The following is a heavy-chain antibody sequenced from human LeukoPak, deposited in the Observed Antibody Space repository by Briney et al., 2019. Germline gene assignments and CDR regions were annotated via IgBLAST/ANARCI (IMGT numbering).Heavy chain of an antibody. J-gene: IGHJ5*02. D-gene: IGHD6-13*01. Sequence: SGTLSLTCAVSGGSISSSNWWSWVRQPPGKGLEWIGEIYHSGSTNYNPSLKSRVTISVDKSKNQFSLKLSSVTAADTAVYYCAREFRIAAAGRELNWFDHWGQGTLVTVSS. CDR1: GGSISSSNW. CDR3: AREFRIAAAGRELNWFDH. V-gene: IGHV4-4*02. CDR2: IYHSGST.